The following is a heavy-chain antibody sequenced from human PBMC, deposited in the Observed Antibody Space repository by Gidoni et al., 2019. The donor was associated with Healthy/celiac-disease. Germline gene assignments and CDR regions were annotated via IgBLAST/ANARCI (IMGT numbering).Heavy chain of an antibody. CDR1: GGSISSSSYY. Sequence: QLQLQESGPGLVKPSETLSLTCTVSGGSISSSSYYWGWIRQPPGKGLEWIGSIYYSGSTYYNPSLKSRVTISVDTSKNQFSLKLSSVAAADTAVYYCARHSWEQWARVRYNWFDPWGQGTLVTVSS. CDR3: ARHSWEQWARVRYNWFDP. V-gene: IGHV4-39*01. CDR2: IYYSGST. J-gene: IGHJ5*02. D-gene: IGHD1-26*01.